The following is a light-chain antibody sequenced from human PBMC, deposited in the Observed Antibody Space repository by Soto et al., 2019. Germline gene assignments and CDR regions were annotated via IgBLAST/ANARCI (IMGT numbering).Light chain of an antibody. CDR3: LRYRTSSWT. Sequence: TQSPVTLSSSPGERATLSCRASQSVISSYLAWYQQKPGQAPRLLIYGASSRATGISDRFSGSGSGTDFTLTISRLEPEDFAVYYCLRYRTSSWTFGQGTKVDIK. J-gene: IGKJ1*01. CDR2: GAS. V-gene: IGKV3-20*01. CDR1: QSVISSY.